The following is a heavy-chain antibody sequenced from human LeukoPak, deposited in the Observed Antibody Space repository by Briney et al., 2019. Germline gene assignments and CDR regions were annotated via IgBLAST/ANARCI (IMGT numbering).Heavy chain of an antibody. CDR1: GGSFSGYY. J-gene: IGHJ4*02. V-gene: IGHV4-34*01. CDR3: ARASGYRKYYFDY. CDR2: INHSGST. D-gene: IGHD3-22*01. Sequence: SETLSLTCAVYGGSFSGYYWSWIRQPPGKGLEWIGEINHSGSTSYNPSLKSRVTISVDTSKNQFSLKLSSVTAADTAVYYCARASGYRKYYFDYWGQGTLVTVSS.